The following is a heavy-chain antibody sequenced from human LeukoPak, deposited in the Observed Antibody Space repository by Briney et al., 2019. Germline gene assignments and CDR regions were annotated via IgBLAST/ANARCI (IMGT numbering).Heavy chain of an antibody. D-gene: IGHD3-22*01. V-gene: IGHV4-59*01. Sequence: SETLSLTCTVSGGSISSYYWSWIRQPPGKGLEWIGYIYYSGSTNYNPSLKSRVTISVDTSKNQFSLKLSSVTAADTAVYYCASFGYYYEWLDYWGQGTLVTVSS. CDR2: IYYSGST. CDR3: ASFGYYYEWLDY. CDR1: GGSISSYY. J-gene: IGHJ4*02.